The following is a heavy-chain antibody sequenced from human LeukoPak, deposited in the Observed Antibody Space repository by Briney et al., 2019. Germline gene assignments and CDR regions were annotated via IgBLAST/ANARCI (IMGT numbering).Heavy chain of an antibody. CDR3: AKSSYYDSSGYYLSFDY. J-gene: IGHJ4*02. Sequence: GGSLRLSCAASGFTFSSYAMSWVRQAPGKGLEWVSAISGSGASTYYTDSVKGRFTVSRDNSKNTLYLQMNSLRSAHTTAYYCAKSSYYDSSGYYLSFDYWGQGTLVTVSS. CDR1: GFTFSSYA. V-gene: IGHV3-23*01. CDR2: ISGSGAST. D-gene: IGHD3-22*01.